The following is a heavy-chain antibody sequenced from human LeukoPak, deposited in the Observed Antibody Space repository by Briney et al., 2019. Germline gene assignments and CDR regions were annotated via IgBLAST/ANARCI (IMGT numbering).Heavy chain of an antibody. CDR2: LIPVFGAA. Sequence: SVKVSCKASGGTFRTYAISWVRQAPRQGLEWMGRLIPVFGAATYARKFQGRVTITTDKSADTAYMEMSSLRSEDTAVYYCARDLTTEQPNWLDPWGQGTLVTVSS. J-gene: IGHJ5*02. V-gene: IGHV1-69*05. D-gene: IGHD4-17*01. CDR1: GGTFRTYA. CDR3: ARDLTTEQPNWLDP.